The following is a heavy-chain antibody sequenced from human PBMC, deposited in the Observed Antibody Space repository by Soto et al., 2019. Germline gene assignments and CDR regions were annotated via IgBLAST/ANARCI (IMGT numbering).Heavy chain of an antibody. Sequence: DSVKGRFTISRDNSKNTLYMQMNSLRAEDTAVYYCAKSVYNWNDGFFDYWGQGTLVTVSS. V-gene: IGHV3-30*02. D-gene: IGHD1-1*01. J-gene: IGHJ4*02. CDR3: AKSVYNWNDGFFDY.